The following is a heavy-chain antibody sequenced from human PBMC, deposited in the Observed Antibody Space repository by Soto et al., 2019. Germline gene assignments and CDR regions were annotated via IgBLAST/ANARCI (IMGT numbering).Heavy chain of an antibody. Sequence: EVHLLESGGGLEQPVGSLRLSCAASGFTFSTHTMSWVRQTPGKGPEWVASISARGVTTHYTDSVKGRFTISRDNSKNTLYLQMNSLKVEDTALYYCAKAIDWNYDYWFDSWGQGTQVTVSS. V-gene: IGHV3-23*01. CDR1: GFTFSTHT. D-gene: IGHD1-7*01. CDR2: ISARGVTT. J-gene: IGHJ5*01. CDR3: AKAIDWNYDYWFDS.